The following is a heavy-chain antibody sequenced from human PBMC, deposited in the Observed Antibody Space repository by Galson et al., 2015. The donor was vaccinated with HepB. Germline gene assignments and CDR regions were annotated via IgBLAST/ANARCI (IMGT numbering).Heavy chain of an antibody. V-gene: IGHV1-69*13. D-gene: IGHD3-3*01. CDR2: IIPIFGTA. CDR3: ASTSDFWSGYYTDFLNWFDP. CDR1: GGTFSSYA. J-gene: IGHJ5*02. Sequence: SVKVSCKASGGTFSSYAISWVRQAPRQGLEWMGGIIPIFGTANYAQKFQGRVTITADESTSTAYMELSSLRSEDTAVYYCASTSDFWSGYYTDFLNWFDPWGQGTLVTVSS.